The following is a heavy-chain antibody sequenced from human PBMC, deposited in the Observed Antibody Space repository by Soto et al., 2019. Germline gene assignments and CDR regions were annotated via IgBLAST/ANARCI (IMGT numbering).Heavy chain of an antibody. D-gene: IGHD2-2*02. CDR2: IYSGGST. CDR3: ARAVVVPAAIQSYYYGMDV. J-gene: IGHJ6*02. CDR1: GFTVSSNY. Sequence: EVQLVESGGGLIQPGGSLRLSCAASGFTVSSNYMSWVRQAPGKGLEWVSVIYSGGSTYYADSVKGRFTISRDNSKNTLYLQMNSLRAEYTAVYYCARAVVVPAAIQSYYYGMDVWGQGTTVTVSS. V-gene: IGHV3-53*01.